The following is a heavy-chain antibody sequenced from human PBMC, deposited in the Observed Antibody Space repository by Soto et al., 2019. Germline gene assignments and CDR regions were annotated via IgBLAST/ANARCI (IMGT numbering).Heavy chain of an antibody. Sequence: EVQLLESGGDLVQPGGFLRLSCAASGFALSNYAMSWVRQAPGKGLEWVSTIMGTGDSAYYADSVRGRFTISRDDSKNTLFLQINNLRGDDTALYYCATQNFDFWGQGTLVTVSS. J-gene: IGHJ4*02. V-gene: IGHV3-23*01. CDR3: ATQNFDF. CDR1: GFALSNYA. CDR2: IMGTGDSA.